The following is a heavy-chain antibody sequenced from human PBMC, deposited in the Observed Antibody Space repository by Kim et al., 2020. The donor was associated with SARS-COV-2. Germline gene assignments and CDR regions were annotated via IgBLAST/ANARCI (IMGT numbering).Heavy chain of an antibody. CDR2: IYYNGNT. Sequence: SETLSLTCTVSGGSISSDQYYWTWIRQHPEKGLGWIGNIYYNGNTYRNPSLMSRVTMSVDTSKNHFSLSLSSVTAADTAVYYCATGNPYFNSWDQGILVT. V-gene: IGHV4-31*03. CDR3: ATGNPYFNS. J-gene: IGHJ4*02. CDR1: GGSISSDQYY.